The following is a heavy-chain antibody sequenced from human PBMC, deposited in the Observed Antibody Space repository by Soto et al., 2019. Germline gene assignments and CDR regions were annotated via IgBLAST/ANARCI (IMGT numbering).Heavy chain of an antibody. CDR1: GFTFSSYA. CDR2: ISYDGSNK. J-gene: IGHJ4*02. Sequence: QVQLVESGGGVVQPGRSLRLSCAASGFTFSSYAMHWVRQAPGKGLEWVAVISYDGSNKYYADSVKGRFTISRDNSKNTLYLQMDSLRAEDTAVYYCARARGRYSSTVYFDYWGQGPLVTVSS. CDR3: ARARGRYSSTVYFDY. V-gene: IGHV3-30-3*01. D-gene: IGHD6-13*01.